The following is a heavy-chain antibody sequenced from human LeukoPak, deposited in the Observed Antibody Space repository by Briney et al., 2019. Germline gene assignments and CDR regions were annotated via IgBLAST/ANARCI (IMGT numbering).Heavy chain of an antibody. CDR2: INPNSGGT. Sequence: ASVKVSCKASGYTFTTYAMNWVRQAPGQGLEWMGWINPNSGGTNYAQKFQGRVTMTRDTSISTAYMELSRLRSDDTAVYYCARGGRFGELLSPIDYWGQGTLVTVSS. J-gene: IGHJ4*02. D-gene: IGHD3-10*01. CDR3: ARGGRFGELLSPIDY. CDR1: GYTFTTYA. V-gene: IGHV1-2*02.